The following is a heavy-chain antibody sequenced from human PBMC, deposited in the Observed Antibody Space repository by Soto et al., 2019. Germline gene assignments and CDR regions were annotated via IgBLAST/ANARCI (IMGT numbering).Heavy chain of an antibody. CDR2: IWYDGGNN. CDR3: ARTTVTSTTSLDY. Sequence: PGGSLRLSCAASGFTFSSYGMHWVRQAPGKGLEGVAVIWYDGGNNYYADSVKGRFTISRDKSKNTLFLQMNSLRAADTAVYYCARTTVTSTTSLDYWGQGTLVTVSS. CDR1: GFTFSSYG. V-gene: IGHV3-33*01. J-gene: IGHJ4*02. D-gene: IGHD4-17*01.